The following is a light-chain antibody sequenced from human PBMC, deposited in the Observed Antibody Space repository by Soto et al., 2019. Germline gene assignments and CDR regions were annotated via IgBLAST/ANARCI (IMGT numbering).Light chain of an antibody. CDR3: SSYAGSNNVV. V-gene: IGLV2-8*01. Sequence: QAVVTQPPSASGSPGQSVTISCTGTSSDVGAYKYVSWYQQHPGKAPKLMIYEVSQRPSGVPDRFSGSKSGNTASLTVSGLQAEDEADYYCSSYAGSNNVVFGGGTKLTVL. CDR2: EVS. J-gene: IGLJ3*02. CDR1: SSDVGAYKY.